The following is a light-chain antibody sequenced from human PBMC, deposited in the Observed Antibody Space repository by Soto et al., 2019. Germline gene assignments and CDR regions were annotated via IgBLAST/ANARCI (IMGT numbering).Light chain of an antibody. V-gene: IGLV2-14*03. CDR1: SSDVGDYNS. CDR2: NVS. CDR3: SSYTSDSTYL. J-gene: IGLJ1*01. Sequence: QSVLTQPASVSGSPGQSITISCTGTSSDVGDYNSVSWYQQHPHKAPRLMIYNVSSRPSGVSDRFSGSKSGNTAYLPISGLHTEDEADYYCSSYTSDSTYLFGTGTKVTVL.